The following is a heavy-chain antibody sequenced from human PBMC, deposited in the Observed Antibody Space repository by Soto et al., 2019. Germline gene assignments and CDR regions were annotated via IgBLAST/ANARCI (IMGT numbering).Heavy chain of an antibody. V-gene: IGHV3-30-3*01. CDR1: GFTFSSYA. CDR2: ISYDGSNK. D-gene: IGHD2-15*01. Sequence: GGSLRRSCAASGFTFSSYAMHWVRQAPGKGLEWVAVISYDGSNKYYADSVKGRFTISRDNSKNTLYLQMNSPRAEDTAVYYGAREGVVVAATGYFDYWGQGTLVTVSS. J-gene: IGHJ4*02. CDR3: AREGVVVAATGYFDY.